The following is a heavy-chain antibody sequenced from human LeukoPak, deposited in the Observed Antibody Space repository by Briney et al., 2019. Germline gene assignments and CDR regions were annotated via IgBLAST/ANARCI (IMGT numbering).Heavy chain of an antibody. CDR2: ISSSGSTI. Sequence: GGSLRLSCAASGFTFSDYYMSWIRQAPGKGLEWVSYISSSGSTIYYADSVKGRFTISRDNAKNSLYLQMNSLRAEDTAVYYCARGGPYDSSGYYYNYFDYWGQGTLVTVSS. CDR1: GFTFSDYY. J-gene: IGHJ4*02. V-gene: IGHV3-11*01. CDR3: ARGGPYDSSGYYYNYFDY. D-gene: IGHD3-22*01.